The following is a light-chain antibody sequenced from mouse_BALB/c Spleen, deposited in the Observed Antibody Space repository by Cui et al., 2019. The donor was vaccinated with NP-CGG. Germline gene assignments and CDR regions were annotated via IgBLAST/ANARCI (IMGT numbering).Light chain of an antibody. J-gene: IGLJ1*01. CDR2: GTN. Sequence: QAVVTQESALTTSPGETVTLTCRSSTGAVTTSNYANWVQEKPDHLFTGLIGGTNNRAPGVPARFSGSPIGDKAALTITGAQTEDAAIYFCALWYSNHWVFGGGTKLTVL. CDR3: ALWYSNHWV. V-gene: IGLV1*01. CDR1: TGAVTTSNY.